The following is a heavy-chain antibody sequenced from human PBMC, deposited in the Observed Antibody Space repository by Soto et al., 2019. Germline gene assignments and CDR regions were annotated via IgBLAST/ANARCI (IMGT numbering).Heavy chain of an antibody. V-gene: IGHV3-30-3*01. CDR3: ARDRLRLGELSLIGYFDS. CDR2: ISFDSSSK. D-gene: IGHD3-16*02. J-gene: IGHJ4*02. CDR1: GFSLSSYT. Sequence: PGGSLRLSCAGSGFSLSSYTMHWVRQAPGKGLEWVALISFDSSSKHYADSVRGRFSISRDNSKNTLYLQMDSLRPDDTALYYCARDRLRLGELSLIGYFDSWGQGTLVTVSS.